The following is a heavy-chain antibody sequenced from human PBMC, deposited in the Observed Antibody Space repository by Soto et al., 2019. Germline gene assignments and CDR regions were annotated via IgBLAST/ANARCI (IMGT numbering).Heavy chain of an antibody. V-gene: IGHV1-8*01. CDR1: GYSFTNND. CDR3: ARMATFGSLNWFDP. CDR2: MNPGSGDT. Sequence: SVKFSCKASGYSFTNNDVSWVRQAIGQGLEWMGWMNPGSGDTGYAQKFQGRVTMTRDISIATAYLELSSLRSDDTAIYYCARMATFGSLNWFDPWGQGTLVTGS. J-gene: IGHJ5*02. D-gene: IGHD3-16*01.